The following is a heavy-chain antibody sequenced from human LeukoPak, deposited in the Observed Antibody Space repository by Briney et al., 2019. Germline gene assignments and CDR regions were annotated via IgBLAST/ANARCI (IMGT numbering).Heavy chain of an antibody. V-gene: IGHV1-8*01. D-gene: IGHD1-1*01. Sequence: ASVKVSCKASGYTFTSYDINWVRQATGQGLEWMGWMNPNSGNTGYAQKFQGRVTITRDTSISTAYMELSSLRSEDTAVYYCARGLEDLGMDVWGKGTTVTVSS. J-gene: IGHJ6*04. CDR1: GYTFTSYD. CDR3: ARGLEDLGMDV. CDR2: MNPNSGNT.